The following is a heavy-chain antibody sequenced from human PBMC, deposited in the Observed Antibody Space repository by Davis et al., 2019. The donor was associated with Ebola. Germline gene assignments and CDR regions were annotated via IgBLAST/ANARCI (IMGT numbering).Heavy chain of an antibody. V-gene: IGHV4-34*01. CDR1: GGSFSGYY. J-gene: IGHJ6*02. D-gene: IGHD6-6*01. CDR3: ARASRYSSSSGYYYYGMDV. Sequence: ETLSLTCAVYGGSFSGYYWSWIRQPPGKGLEWIGEINHSGSTNYNPSLKSRVTISVDTSKNQFSLKLSSVTAADTAVYYCARASRYSSSSGYYYYGMDVWGQGTTVTVSS. CDR2: INHSGST.